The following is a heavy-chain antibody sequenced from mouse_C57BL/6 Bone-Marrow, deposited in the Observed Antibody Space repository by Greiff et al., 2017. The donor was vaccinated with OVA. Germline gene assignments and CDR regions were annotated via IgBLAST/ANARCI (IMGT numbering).Heavy chain of an antibody. CDR1: YTFTDYYM. V-gene: IGHV1-83*01. CDR2: YPGSGNTY. CDR3: RNAMDY. Sequence: VQLKQSGPELVKPGASVKMSCKASGYTFTDYYMHWVKQKPGKGLEWIGEIYPGSGNTYYNEKFKGKATLTADKSSSTAYMQLSSLTSEDSAVYFCARNAMDYWGQGTSVTVSS. J-gene: IGHJ4*01.